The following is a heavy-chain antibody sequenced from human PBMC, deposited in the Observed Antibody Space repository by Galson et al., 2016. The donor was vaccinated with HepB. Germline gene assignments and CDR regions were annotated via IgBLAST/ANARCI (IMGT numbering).Heavy chain of an antibody. Sequence: SLRLSCAASGFTFSSYGFHWVRQAPDKGLEWVAVIWHDGSKKYYADSVKGRFTFSRDVSKNTLYLQMNSLRAEDTAVYYCARDTKGRVEVVVAANYYYYYGMDVWGQGTLVTVSS. CDR2: IWHDGSKK. CDR3: ARDTKGRVEVVVAANYYYYYGMDV. J-gene: IGHJ6*02. CDR1: GFTFSSYG. D-gene: IGHD2-15*01. V-gene: IGHV3-33*01.